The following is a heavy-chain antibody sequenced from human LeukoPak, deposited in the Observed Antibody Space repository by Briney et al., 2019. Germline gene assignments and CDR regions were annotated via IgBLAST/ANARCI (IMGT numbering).Heavy chain of an antibody. V-gene: IGHV1-69*05. CDR2: IIPIFGTA. Sequence: GASVKVSCQASGGTFSSYAISWVRQAPGQGLEWMGRIIPIFGTANYAQKFQGRVTITTDESTSTAYMELSSLRSEDTAVYYCARDRDTAMDYYYYMDVWGKGTTVTVSS. CDR1: GGTFSSYA. J-gene: IGHJ6*03. CDR3: ARDRDTAMDYYYYMDV. D-gene: IGHD5-18*01.